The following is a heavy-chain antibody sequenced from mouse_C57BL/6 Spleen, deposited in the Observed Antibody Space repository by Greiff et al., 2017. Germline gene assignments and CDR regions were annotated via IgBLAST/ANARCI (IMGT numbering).Heavy chain of an antibody. CDR2: ISYDGSN. D-gene: IGHD1-1*01. V-gene: IGHV3-6*01. CDR3: AREVTTVVGNYAMDY. Sequence: DVQLQESGPGLVKPSQSLSLTCSVTGYSITSGYYWNWIRQFPGNKLEWMGYISYDGSNNYNPSLKNRISITRDTSKNQFFLKLNSVTTEDTATYYCAREVTTVVGNYAMDYWGQGTSVTVSS. CDR1: GYSITSGYY. J-gene: IGHJ4*01.